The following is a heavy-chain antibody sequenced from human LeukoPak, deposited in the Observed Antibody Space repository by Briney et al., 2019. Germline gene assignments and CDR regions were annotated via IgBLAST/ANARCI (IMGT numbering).Heavy chain of an antibody. Sequence: AGGSLRLSCAVSGFTFSDYGMSWVRQAPGKGLEWISGISGSGASTYYADSVKGRFTISRDDSRNTLYLQMNSLRGDDTAVYYCAKDVGKWESLHFFDYWGQGTLVTVSS. D-gene: IGHD1-26*01. V-gene: IGHV3-23*01. CDR1: GFTFSDYG. J-gene: IGHJ4*02. CDR3: AKDVGKWESLHFFDY. CDR2: ISGSGAST.